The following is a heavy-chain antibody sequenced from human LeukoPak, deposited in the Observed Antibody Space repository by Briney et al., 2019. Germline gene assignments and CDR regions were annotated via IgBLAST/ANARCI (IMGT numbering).Heavy chain of an antibody. CDR1: GYTFTSYG. V-gene: IGHV1-18*01. Sequence: ASVKVSCKASGYTFTSYGISWVRQAPGQGLEWMGWISAYNGNTNYAQKLQGRVTMTTDTSTGTAYMELRSLRSDDTAVYYRARDPSMYYDFWSGYRAAGFDYWGQGTLVTVSS. D-gene: IGHD3-3*01. CDR3: ARDPSMYYDFWSGYRAAGFDY. J-gene: IGHJ4*02. CDR2: ISAYNGNT.